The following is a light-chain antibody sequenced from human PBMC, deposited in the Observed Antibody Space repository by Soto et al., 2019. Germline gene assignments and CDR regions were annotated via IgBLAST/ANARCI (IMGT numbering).Light chain of an antibody. CDR1: QSVSSY. Sequence: EIVLTQSPATLSLSPGERATLSCRASQSVSSYLAWYQQKPGQAPRLLIYDASNRATGIPARFSGSGSGTDFTLTISSLEPEDFAVYYCQQRGTFGQVTKV. V-gene: IGKV3-11*01. CDR2: DAS. CDR3: QQRGT. J-gene: IGKJ1*01.